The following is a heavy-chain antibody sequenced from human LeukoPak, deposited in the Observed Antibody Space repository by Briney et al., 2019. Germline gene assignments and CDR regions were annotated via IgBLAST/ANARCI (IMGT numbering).Heavy chain of an antibody. CDR3: ATGGGYDILTGFVY. CDR1: GFTFSGFP. D-gene: IGHD3-9*01. V-gene: IGHV3-30-3*01. Sequence: PGGSLRLSCAASGFTFSGFPMHWVRQAPGKGLEWVAALSSDGSNTYYTDSVKGRFTISRDNSKNKVYLQMNSLRAEDTAVYYCATGGGYDILTGFVYWGQGTLVTVSS. CDR2: LSSDGSNT. J-gene: IGHJ4*02.